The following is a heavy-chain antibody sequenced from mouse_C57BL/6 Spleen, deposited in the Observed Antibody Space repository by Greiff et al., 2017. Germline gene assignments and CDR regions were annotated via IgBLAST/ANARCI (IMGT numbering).Heavy chain of an antibody. CDR1: GYSFTSYY. V-gene: IGHV1-66*01. CDR2: IYPGSGNT. CDR3: ARSGYGSSLDY. D-gene: IGHD1-1*01. J-gene: IGHJ2*01. Sequence: VQRVESGPELVKPGASVKISCKASGYSFTSYYIHWVKQRPGQGLEWIGWIYPGSGNTKYNEKFKGKATLTADTSSSTAYMQLSSLTSEDSAVYYGARSGYGSSLDYWGQGTTLTVSS.